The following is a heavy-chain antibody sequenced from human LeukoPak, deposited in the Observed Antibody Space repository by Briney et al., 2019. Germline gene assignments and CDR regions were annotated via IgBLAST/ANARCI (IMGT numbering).Heavy chain of an antibody. CDR1: GFTVSSNY. J-gene: IGHJ3*02. CDR2: IYSGGST. Sequence: PGGSLRLSCAASGFTVSSNYMSWVRQAPGKGLEWVSVIYSGGSTYYADSVKGRFTISRDNSESTLYLQMNSLRAEDTAVYYCARQETSSYNGAFDIWGQGTMVTVSS. D-gene: IGHD1-26*01. V-gene: IGHV3-66*04. CDR3: ARQETSSYNGAFDI.